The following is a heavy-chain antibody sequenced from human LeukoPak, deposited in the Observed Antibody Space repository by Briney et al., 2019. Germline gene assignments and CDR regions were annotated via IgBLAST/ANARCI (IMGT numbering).Heavy chain of an antibody. V-gene: IGHV4-59*08. J-gene: IGHJ4*02. CDR3: ARHASIAARLDY. CDR2: IYYSGST. D-gene: IGHD6-6*01. Sequence: SETLSLTCTVSGGSISSYYWSWIRQPPGKGLEWTGYIYYSGSTNYNPSLKSRVTISVDTSKNQFSLKLSSVTAADTAVYYCARHASIAARLDYWGQGTLVTVSS. CDR1: GGSISSYY.